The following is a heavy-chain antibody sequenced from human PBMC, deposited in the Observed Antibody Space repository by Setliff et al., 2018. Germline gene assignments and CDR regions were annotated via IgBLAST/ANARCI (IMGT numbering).Heavy chain of an antibody. D-gene: IGHD2-2*01. CDR3: TRHEDRNKCTSSSCYRENDAFDV. V-gene: IGHV5-51*01. Sequence: GESLKISCKASEYIFTNHWIGWVRQMPGKGLEWMGVIYPGDSDTRYSPSFQGQVTISADKSINTAYLQWSSLKASDTAIYYCTRHEDRNKCTSSSCYRENDAFDVWGQGAMVTVSS. J-gene: IGHJ3*01. CDR2: IYPGDSDT. CDR1: EYIFTNHW.